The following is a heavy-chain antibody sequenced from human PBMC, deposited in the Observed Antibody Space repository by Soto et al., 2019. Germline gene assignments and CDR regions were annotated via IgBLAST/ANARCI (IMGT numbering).Heavy chain of an antibody. CDR3: ARNGLPGDSNWFDP. CDR2: IIPIFGTA. D-gene: IGHD2-8*01. V-gene: IGHV1-69*01. CDR1: GGTFSSYS. Sequence: QVQMVQSGAEVKKPGSSVTVSCTASGGTFSSYSISWVRQAPGQGLEWMGGIIPIFGTANYALKFQGRVTITADASTRTADLELGSLRSEDTAVYYCARNGLPGDSNWFDPWGQGTLVTVS. J-gene: IGHJ5*02.